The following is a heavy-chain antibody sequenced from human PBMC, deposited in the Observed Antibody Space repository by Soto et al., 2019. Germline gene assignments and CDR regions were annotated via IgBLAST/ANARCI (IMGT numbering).Heavy chain of an antibody. CDR3: ARGSGSSSS. CDR1: GFTFSSYW. J-gene: IGHJ5*02. V-gene: IGHV3-7*05. D-gene: IGHD6-6*01. CDR2: IIEDGSRK. Sequence: GGSLRLSCAASGFTFSSYWMSWVRQAPGRGLEGVANIIEDGSRKYYVDSVKGRFTISRDNAKNSLSLQMNSLRADDTAVYYCARGSGSSSSWGQGTLVTVSS.